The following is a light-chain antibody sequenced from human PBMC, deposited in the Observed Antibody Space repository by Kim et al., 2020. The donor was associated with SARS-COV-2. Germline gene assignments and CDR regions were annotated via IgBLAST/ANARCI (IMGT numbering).Light chain of an antibody. Sequence: SYELTQPPSVSVSPGQTASISCSGDKLGTKYAYWYQQKPGQSPVLVISQDAKRPSGIPERFSGSNSGNTATLTISGTQAMDEGDYYCQAWETSTAIFGVG. V-gene: IGLV3-1*01. CDR3: QAWETSTAI. CDR2: QDA. J-gene: IGLJ2*01. CDR1: KLGTKY.